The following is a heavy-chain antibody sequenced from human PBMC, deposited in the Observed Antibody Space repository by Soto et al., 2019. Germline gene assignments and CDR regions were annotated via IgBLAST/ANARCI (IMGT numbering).Heavy chain of an antibody. J-gene: IGHJ6*02. Sequence: ASVKVSCKVSGYTLTELSMHWVRQAPGKGLEWMGGFDPEDGETIYAQKFQGRVTMTEDTSTDTAYMELSSLRSEDTAVYYCFLPSLPTYYYYYGMDVWGQGTTVTVSS. CDR2: FDPEDGET. V-gene: IGHV1-24*01. CDR3: FLPSLPTYYYYYGMDV. CDR1: GYTLTELS.